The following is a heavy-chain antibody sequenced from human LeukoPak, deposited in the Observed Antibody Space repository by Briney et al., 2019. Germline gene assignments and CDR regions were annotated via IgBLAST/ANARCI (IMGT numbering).Heavy chain of an antibody. V-gene: IGHV4-34*01. CDR1: GGSFSHYY. CDR3: ARHFRKSYCSTATCYSGWFDP. D-gene: IGHD2-15*01. CDR2: INHSGST. J-gene: IGHJ5*02. Sequence: PSETLSLTCVVYGGSFSHYYWTWIRQPPGKGLEWIGEINHSGSTSHNPSLRSRVTISIDTSNNQFSLKLSSVTAADTAVYYCARHFRKSYCSTATCYSGWFDPWGQGTLVTVSS.